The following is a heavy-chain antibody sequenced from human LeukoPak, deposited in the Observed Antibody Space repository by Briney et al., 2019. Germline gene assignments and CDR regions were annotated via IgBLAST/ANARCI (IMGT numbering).Heavy chain of an antibody. J-gene: IGHJ3*02. Sequence: SVKVSCKASGGTYSSYAISWVRQAPGQGLEWMGGIIPIFGTANYAQKFQGRVTITADESTSTAYMELSSLRSEDTAVYYCASYDSSGYPAFDIWGQGTMVTVSS. CDR3: ASYDSSGYPAFDI. CDR1: GGTYSSYA. V-gene: IGHV1-69*13. D-gene: IGHD3-22*01. CDR2: IIPIFGTA.